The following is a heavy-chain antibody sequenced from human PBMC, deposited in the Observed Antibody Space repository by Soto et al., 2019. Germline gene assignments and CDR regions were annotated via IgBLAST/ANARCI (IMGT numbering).Heavy chain of an antibody. CDR1: GGTFSSYT. CDR3: ARVPTTVTTIDYMDV. V-gene: IGHV1-69*02. CDR2: IIPILGIA. J-gene: IGHJ6*03. Sequence: QVQLVQSGAEVTKPGSSVKVSCKASGGTFSSYTISWVRQAPGQGLEWLGRIIPILGIANYAQQFQGRVTITAHKSTSTAYMELSSLRSEDTAVYYCARVPTTVTTIDYMDVWGKGTTVTVSS. D-gene: IGHD4-17*01.